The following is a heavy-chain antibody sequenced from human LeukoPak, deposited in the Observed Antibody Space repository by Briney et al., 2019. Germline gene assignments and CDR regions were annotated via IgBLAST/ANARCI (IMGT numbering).Heavy chain of an antibody. CDR2: ISYDGSNK. J-gene: IGHJ6*02. D-gene: IGHD3-10*01. CDR3: ARGLYYGSGRETYGMDV. Sequence: GGSLRLSCAASGFTFSSYAMHWVRQAPGKGLEWVAVISYDGSNKYYADSVKGRFTISRDNSKNTLYLQMNSLRAEDTAVCYCARGLYYGSGRETYGMDVWGQGTTVTVSS. V-gene: IGHV3-30-3*01. CDR1: GFTFSSYA.